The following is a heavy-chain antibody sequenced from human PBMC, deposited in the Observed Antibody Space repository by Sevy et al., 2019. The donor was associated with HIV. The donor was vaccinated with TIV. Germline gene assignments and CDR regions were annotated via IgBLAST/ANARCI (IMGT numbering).Heavy chain of an antibody. V-gene: IGHV3-21*01. CDR1: GFTFSSYS. CDR2: ISSSSSYI. D-gene: IGHD6-19*01. CDR3: ANIAVALNFDY. Sequence: GESLKISCAASGFTFSSYSMNWVRQAPGKGLEWVSSISSSSSYIYYADSVKGRFTISRDNAKNSLYLQMNSLRAEDTAVYYCANIAVALNFDYWGQGTLVTVSS. J-gene: IGHJ4*02.